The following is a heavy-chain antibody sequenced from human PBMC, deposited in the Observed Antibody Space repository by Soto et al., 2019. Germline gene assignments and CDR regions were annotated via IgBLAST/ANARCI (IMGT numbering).Heavy chain of an antibody. CDR2: IKRDGSEQ. D-gene: IGHD5-12*01. J-gene: IGHJ4*02. V-gene: IGHV3-7*03. CDR1: GFTFSRNW. Sequence: ESGGGLVQPGGSLRLSCAASGFTFSRNWMSWVRQAPGKGLEWVANIKRDGSEQYYGDSVKGRFTISRDNAKNSLFLQMNSLRADDTAVYYCASLEWESSGYADYWGQGTLVTVSS. CDR3: ASLEWESSGYADY.